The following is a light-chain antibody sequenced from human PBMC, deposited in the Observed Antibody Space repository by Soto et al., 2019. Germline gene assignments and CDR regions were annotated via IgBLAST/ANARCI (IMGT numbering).Light chain of an antibody. CDR2: VGHGGLVG. Sequence: QSVLIQPPSTSASLGASVTLTCTLSSGYSDYKVDWYQQRPGQGPRFVMRVGHGGLVGSKGGGIPDRFSVLGSGLHRYLTIRNIQEEDEGDYYCGADHGPGSTFVWVFGGGTKVTVL. V-gene: IGLV9-49*01. CDR3: GADHGPGSTFVWV. CDR1: SGYSDYK. J-gene: IGLJ3*02.